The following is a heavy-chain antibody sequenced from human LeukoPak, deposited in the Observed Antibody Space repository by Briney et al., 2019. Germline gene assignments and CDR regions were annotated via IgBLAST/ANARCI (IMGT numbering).Heavy chain of an antibody. Sequence: GGSLRLSCAASGFTFDDYAMHWVRQAPGKGLEWVSGISWNSGSIGYAESVKGRFTISRDNAKNSLYLQMNSLRAEDTALYYWAKAGYDILTGRFDYWGQGTLVTVSS. CDR3: AKAGYDILTGRFDY. CDR1: GFTFDDYA. CDR2: ISWNSGSI. V-gene: IGHV3-9*01. D-gene: IGHD3-9*01. J-gene: IGHJ4*02.